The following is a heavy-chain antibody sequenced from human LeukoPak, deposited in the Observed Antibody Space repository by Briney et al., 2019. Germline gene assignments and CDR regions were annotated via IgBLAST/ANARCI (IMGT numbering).Heavy chain of an antibody. CDR3: SRARGYCSGGSCFPPDY. J-gene: IGHJ4*02. Sequence: GGSLRLSCIGSGFTFSNYWMTWVRQAPGKGLEWLADIKQDGSEKYYVGSVRGRFTISRDNAKNSLYLQMNSLRAEDTAVYHCSRARGYCSGGSCFPPDYWGQGTLVTVSS. V-gene: IGHV3-7*03. D-gene: IGHD2-15*01. CDR2: IKQDGSEK. CDR1: GFTFSNYW.